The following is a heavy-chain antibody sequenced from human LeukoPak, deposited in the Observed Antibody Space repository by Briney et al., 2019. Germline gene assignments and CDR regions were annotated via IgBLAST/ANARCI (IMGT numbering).Heavy chain of an antibody. CDR3: AKGGYSYGYLYYYMDV. J-gene: IGHJ6*03. V-gene: IGHV3-33*08. CDR2: IWYDGSNK. Sequence: GGSLRLSCAASGFTFSRYSMNWVRQAPGKGLEWVAVIWYDGSNKYYADSVKGRFTISRDNSKNTLYLQMNSLRAEDTAVYYCAKGGYSYGYLYYYMDVWGKGTTVTVSS. CDR1: GFTFSRYS. D-gene: IGHD5-18*01.